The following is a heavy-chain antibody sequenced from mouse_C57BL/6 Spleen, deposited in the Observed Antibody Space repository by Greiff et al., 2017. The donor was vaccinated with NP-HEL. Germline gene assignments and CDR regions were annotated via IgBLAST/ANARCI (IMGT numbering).Heavy chain of an antibody. J-gene: IGHJ1*03. V-gene: IGHV1-80*01. Sequence: VQLQQSGAELVKPGASVKISCKASGYAFSSYWMNWVKQRPGKGLEWIGQIYPGDGDTNYNGKFKGKATLTADKSSSTAYMQLSSLACEVSAVYFCARYYYVLGWYFDVWGTGTTVTVSS. CDR1: GYAFSSYW. D-gene: IGHD1-1*01. CDR2: IYPGDGDT. CDR3: ARYYYVLGWYFDV.